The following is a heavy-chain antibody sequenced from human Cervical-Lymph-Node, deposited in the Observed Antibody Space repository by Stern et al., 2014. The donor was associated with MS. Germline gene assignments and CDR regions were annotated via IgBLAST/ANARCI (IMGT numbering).Heavy chain of an antibody. CDR1: GFTFYNYA. J-gene: IGHJ3*02. D-gene: IGHD5-12*01. CDR3: AKDGGYSGYGKNGFDI. V-gene: IGHV3-9*01. Sequence: EVQLVESGGGLVQPGMSLRLSCAASGFTFYNYAMHWVRQAPGKGLARVSRMSWNSGSIDYVDSVKGRFTISRDNAKNCLHLQMNTLRDEDTALYYCAKDGGYSGYGKNGFDIWGQGTMVTVSS. CDR2: MSWNSGSI.